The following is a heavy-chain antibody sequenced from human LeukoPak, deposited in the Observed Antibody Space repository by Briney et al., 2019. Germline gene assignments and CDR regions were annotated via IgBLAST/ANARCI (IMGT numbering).Heavy chain of an antibody. CDR2: IFHSGST. CDR3: ARRPATVASPLDY. J-gene: IGHJ4*02. CDR1: GGSISSSNW. V-gene: IGHV4-4*02. Sequence: SGTLSLTCAVSGGSISSSNWWSWVRQPPGKGLEWIGEIFHSGSTNHNPSLKSRVTISVDKSKNQFSLQVRSVTAAGTAVYYCARRPATVASPLDYWGQGTLVTVSS. D-gene: IGHD4-17*01.